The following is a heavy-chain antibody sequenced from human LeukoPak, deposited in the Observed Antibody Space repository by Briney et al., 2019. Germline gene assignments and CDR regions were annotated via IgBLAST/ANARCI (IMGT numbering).Heavy chain of an antibody. CDR2: TYTSGST. CDR3: ARARYYYDSSGHSAFDY. CDR1: GGSISSGSDY. Sequence: PSQTLSLTCTVSGGSISSGSDYWSWIRQPAGKGLEWIGRTYTSGSTNYNPSLKSRVTISLDTSKNQFSLKLSSVTAADAAVYYCARARYYYDSSGHSAFDYWGQGTLVTVSS. V-gene: IGHV4-61*02. D-gene: IGHD3-22*01. J-gene: IGHJ4*02.